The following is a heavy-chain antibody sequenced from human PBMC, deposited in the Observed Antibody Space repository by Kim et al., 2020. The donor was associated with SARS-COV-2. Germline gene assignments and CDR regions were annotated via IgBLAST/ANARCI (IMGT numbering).Heavy chain of an antibody. J-gene: IGHJ4*02. D-gene: IGHD6-6*01. V-gene: IGHV4-59*01. CDR2: GST. CDR3: ARDRRYFDY. Sequence: GSTHYIPPLKSRVTISVDTSKNQFSLKLSSVTAADTAVYYCARDRRYFDYWGQGTLVTVSS.